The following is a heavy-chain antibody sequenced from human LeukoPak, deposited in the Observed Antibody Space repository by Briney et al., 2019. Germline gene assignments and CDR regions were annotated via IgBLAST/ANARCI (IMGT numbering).Heavy chain of an antibody. J-gene: IGHJ3*02. D-gene: IGHD2-2*01. CDR1: GYTFTSYY. CDR3: ARERSDIVVVPAAHDAFDI. Sequence: ASVKVSCKASGYTFTSYYMHWVRQAPGQGLEWMGWINPNSGGTNYAQKFQGRVTMTRDTSISTAYMELSRLRSDDTAVYYCARERSDIVVVPAAHDAFDIWGQGTMVTVSS. CDR2: INPNSGGT. V-gene: IGHV1-2*02.